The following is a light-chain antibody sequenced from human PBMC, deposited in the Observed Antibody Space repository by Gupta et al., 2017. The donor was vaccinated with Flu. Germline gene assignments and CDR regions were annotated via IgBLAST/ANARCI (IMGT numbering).Light chain of an antibody. V-gene: IGKV3-11*01. J-gene: IGKJ2*01. CDR3: QQRSNWPMYT. CDR1: QSVSDY. CDR2: SPS. Sequence: EIVLTQSPATLSLSPGARADLSCRASQSVSDYIVWYQQKPGQPPRLLLFSPSTRAAGIPPRFSVSGSGTDFTLTISSLEPEDFAVYYCQQRSNWPMYTFGQGTRLDI.